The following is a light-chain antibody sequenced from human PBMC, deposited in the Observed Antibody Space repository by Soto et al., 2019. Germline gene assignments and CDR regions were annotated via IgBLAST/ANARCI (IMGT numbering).Light chain of an antibody. V-gene: IGKV4-1*01. CDR2: WAS. J-gene: IGKJ4*01. CDR3: QQYYSTPLS. CDR1: QSVLYSSNTKNY. Sequence: DIVMTQSPDSLAVSLGEGATINCKSSQSVLYSSNTKNYLAWYQQRPGQPPKLLMYWASTRESGVPDRFSGSGSGTDFFLTISSLPAEDVAVYYCQQYYSTPLSFGGGTEVEIK.